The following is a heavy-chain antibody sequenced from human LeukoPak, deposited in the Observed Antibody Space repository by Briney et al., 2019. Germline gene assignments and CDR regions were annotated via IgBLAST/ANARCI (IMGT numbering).Heavy chain of an antibody. CDR2: IYSGGST. V-gene: IGHV3-53*01. CDR3: TRVANPQWEPFFDF. Sequence: GGSLRLSCAASGFTVSSNYMTWVRQAPGKGLEWVSVIYSGGSTYYADSVKGRFTISRDNSKNTLYLQMNSLRAEDTAVYFCTRVANPQWEPFFDFWGQGTLVTVSS. CDR1: GFTVSSNY. J-gene: IGHJ4*02. D-gene: IGHD1-26*01.